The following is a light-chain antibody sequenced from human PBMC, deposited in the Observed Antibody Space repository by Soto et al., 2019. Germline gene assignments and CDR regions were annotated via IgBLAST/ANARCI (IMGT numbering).Light chain of an antibody. V-gene: IGKV3-20*01. CDR3: QYYGSSPRT. J-gene: IGKJ1*01. Sequence: EIVVTQSPGTLSLTPGERATLSCRASQSVRSRHLAWYQQKPGQAPRLLIYGTSNRATGIPDRFSGSGSGPDFSLIISRLEPEDFAVYYCQYYGSSPRTFGQGTKVDNK. CDR1: QSVRSRH. CDR2: GTS.